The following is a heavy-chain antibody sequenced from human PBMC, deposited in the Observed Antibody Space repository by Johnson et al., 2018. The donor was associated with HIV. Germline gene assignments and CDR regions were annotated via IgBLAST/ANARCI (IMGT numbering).Heavy chain of an antibody. CDR3: ARDSMVQGVMWAFDI. D-gene: IGHD3-10*01. CDR1: GFTFSSYA. V-gene: IGHV3-30-3*01. CDR2: ISYDGSNK. J-gene: IGHJ3*02. Sequence: QVQLVESGGGVVQPGRSLRLSCAASGFTFSSYAMHWVRQAPGKGLEWVAVISYDGSNKYYADSVKGRFTISRDNSKNTLYLQMNSLRAEDTALYYCARDSMVQGVMWAFDIWGQGTMVTVSS.